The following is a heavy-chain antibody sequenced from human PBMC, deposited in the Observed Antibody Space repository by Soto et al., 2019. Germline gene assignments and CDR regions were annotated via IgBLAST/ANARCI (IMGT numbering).Heavy chain of an antibody. J-gene: IGHJ4*02. CDR3: ARSASAGWV. CDR2: MYHSGST. V-gene: IGHV4-39*01. Sequence: QLQLQEPGPGLVKPSETLSLTCTVSGGSISSTNYYWGWIRQPPGKGLEWIASMYHSGSTYYNPSLQSRVTVSVDPSKNQCSLRLSSVTAADTAVYSCARSASAGWVWGQGTLVTVSS. D-gene: IGHD3-9*01. CDR1: GGSISSTNYY.